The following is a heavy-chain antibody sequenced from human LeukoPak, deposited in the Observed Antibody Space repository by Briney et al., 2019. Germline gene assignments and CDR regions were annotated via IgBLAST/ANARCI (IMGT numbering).Heavy chain of an antibody. D-gene: IGHD3-10*01. CDR1: GGSFSGYY. CDR2: INHSGST. Sequence: DPSETLSLTCAVYGGSFSGYYWSWIRQPPGKGLEWIGEINHSGSTNYNPSLKSRVTISVDTSKNQFSLKLSSVTAADTAVYYCARGGGRITMVRGVIPFDYWGQGTLVTVSS. CDR3: ARGGGRITMVRGVIPFDY. V-gene: IGHV4-34*01. J-gene: IGHJ4*02.